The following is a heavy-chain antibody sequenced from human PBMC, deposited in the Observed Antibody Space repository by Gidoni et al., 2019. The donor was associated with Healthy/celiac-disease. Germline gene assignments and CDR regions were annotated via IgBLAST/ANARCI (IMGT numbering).Heavy chain of an antibody. CDR3: ARGSGTYYYYMDV. D-gene: IGHD3-10*01. J-gene: IGHJ6*03. Sequence: EVQLVESGGGLVKPGGSLRLSCAASGFTFSSYSMNWVRQAPGKGLEWVSSISSSSSYTYYADSVKGRFTISRDNAKNSLYLQMNSLRAEDTAVYYCARGSGTYYYYMDVWGKGTTVTVSS. CDR1: GFTFSSYS. V-gene: IGHV3-21*01. CDR2: ISSSSSYT.